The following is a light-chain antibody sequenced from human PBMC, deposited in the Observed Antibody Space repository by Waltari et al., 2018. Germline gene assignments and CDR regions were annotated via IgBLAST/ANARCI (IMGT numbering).Light chain of an antibody. Sequence: DILLTQTPLSLSVTPGQPASISCKSSQSLLHSDGKPYLHWYLQRPGQSPPLLIQEVSSRFSGVPDRFSGSGSGTDFTLKISRVEAEDVGIYYCMQDMRLPGTFGQGTKVEIK. CDR1: QSLLHSDGKPY. V-gene: IGKV2-29*03. J-gene: IGKJ1*01. CDR2: EVS. CDR3: MQDMRLPGT.